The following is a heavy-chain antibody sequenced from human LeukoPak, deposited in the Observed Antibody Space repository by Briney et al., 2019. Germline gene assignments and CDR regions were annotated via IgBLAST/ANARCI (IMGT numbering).Heavy chain of an antibody. CDR1: GGSISSGDYY. CDR2: IYYSGST. V-gene: IGHV4-30-4*01. CDR3: ARDHAYGVPYYFDY. Sequence: SETLSLTCTVSGGSISSGDYYWSWIRQPPGKGLEWIGYIYYSGSTYYNPSLKSRVTISVDTSKNQFSLKLSSVTAADTAVYYCARDHAYGVPYYFDYWGQGTLVTVSS. J-gene: IGHJ4*02. D-gene: IGHD3-10*01.